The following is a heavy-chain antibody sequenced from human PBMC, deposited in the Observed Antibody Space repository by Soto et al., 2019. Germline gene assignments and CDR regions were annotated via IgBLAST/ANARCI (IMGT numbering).Heavy chain of an antibody. CDR3: ASFPQLRYFDWLPTSFDY. CDR1: GGSFSGYY. CDR2: INHSGST. J-gene: IGHJ4*02. V-gene: IGHV4-34*01. Sequence: PSETLSLTCAVYGGSFSGYYWSWIRQPPGKGLEWIGEINHSGSTNYNPSLKSRVTISVDTSKNQFSLKLSSVTAADTAVYYCASFPQLRYFDWLPTSFDYWGQGTLVTVS. D-gene: IGHD3-9*01.